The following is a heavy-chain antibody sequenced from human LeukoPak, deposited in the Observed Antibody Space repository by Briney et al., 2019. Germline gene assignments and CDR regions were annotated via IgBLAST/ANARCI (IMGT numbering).Heavy chain of an antibody. CDR1: GFTFSSYW. D-gene: IGHD3-22*01. CDR2: IKQDGSEK. Sequence: GGSLRLSCAASGFTFSSYWMSWVRQAPGKGLEWVANIKQDGSEKYYVDSVKGRFTISRDNAKNSLYLQMNSLRAEDTAVYYCARAYYYDSSGGYYFDYWGQGTLVTVSS. CDR3: ARAYYYDSSGGYYFDY. V-gene: IGHV3-7*01. J-gene: IGHJ4*02.